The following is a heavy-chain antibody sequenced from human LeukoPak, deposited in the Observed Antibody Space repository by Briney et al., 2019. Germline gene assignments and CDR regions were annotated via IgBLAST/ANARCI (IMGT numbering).Heavy chain of an antibody. D-gene: IGHD3-10*01. CDR3: AKSNGYGLVDI. CDR2: INHSGST. Sequence: PSETLSLTCAVYGGSFSGYYWSWIRQPPGKGLEWIGEINHSGSTNYNPSLKSRVTISVGTSKNQFSLKLNSVTAADTAVYYCAKSNGYGLVDIWGQGTMVTVSS. CDR1: GGSFSGYY. J-gene: IGHJ3*02. V-gene: IGHV4-34*01.